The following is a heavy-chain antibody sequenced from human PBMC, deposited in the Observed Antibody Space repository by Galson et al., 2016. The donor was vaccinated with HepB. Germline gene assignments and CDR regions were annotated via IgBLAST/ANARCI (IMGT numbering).Heavy chain of an antibody. Sequence: QSGAAVKKPGESLRISCKGSGHSFISYKINCVRQMPVKGLEWMGTIAPFASYTHYSPSFQGPATISADKSSSTAYLQWSSMKAPNTAMYYCARSNTWNVRPHPYYFDYWGRGTLVTVSS. V-gene: IGHV5-10-1*01. J-gene: IGHJ4*01. CDR2: IAPFASYT. D-gene: IGHD1-1*01. CDR3: ARSNTWNVRPHPYYFDY. CDR1: GHSFISYK.